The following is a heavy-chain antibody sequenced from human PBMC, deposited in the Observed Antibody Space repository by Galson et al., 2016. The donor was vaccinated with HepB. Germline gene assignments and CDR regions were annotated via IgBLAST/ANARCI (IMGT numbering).Heavy chain of an antibody. CDR2: IKGDGVT. J-gene: IGHJ4*02. CDR3: ARDSGIGDSFEY. Sequence: SLRLSCAASGFGLSDSWMHWIRQPPGKGLVWVARIKGDGVTTYADSVEGRFSVSRDNAKKTVFLQMNSLRADDTAVYFCARDSGIGDSFEYWGQGSLVTVSS. CDR1: GFGLSDSW. V-gene: IGHV3-74*03. D-gene: IGHD3-10*01.